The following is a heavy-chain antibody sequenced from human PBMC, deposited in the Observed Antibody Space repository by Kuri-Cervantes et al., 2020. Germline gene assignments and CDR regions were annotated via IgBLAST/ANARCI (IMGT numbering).Heavy chain of an antibody. D-gene: IGHD3-9*01. V-gene: IGHV7-4-1*02. CDR1: GYTFTRYA. CDR2: INTNTGNP. CDR3: ARVDVGWFDP. Sequence: ASVKVSCKASGYTFTRYAINWVRQAPGQGLEWMGWINTNTGNPEYAQGFTGRFVFSLDTSVSTAYMQISSLTAEDTAVYYCARVDVGWFDPWGQGTLVTVSS. J-gene: IGHJ5*02.